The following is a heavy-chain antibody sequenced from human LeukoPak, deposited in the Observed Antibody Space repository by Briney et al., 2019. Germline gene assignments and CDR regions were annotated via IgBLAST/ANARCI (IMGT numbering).Heavy chain of an antibody. D-gene: IGHD2-15*01. V-gene: IGHV3-7*01. Sequence: GGSLRLSCAASGFTFSRYWVTWVRQAPGKGLEWVANIKEDGGEKYYVDSVKGRFTISRDNAKNSLYLQMNRLRAEDTAVYYCARNGQWSFDYWGQGTLVTVSS. CDR2: IKEDGGEK. J-gene: IGHJ4*02. CDR3: ARNGQWSFDY. CDR1: GFTFSRYW.